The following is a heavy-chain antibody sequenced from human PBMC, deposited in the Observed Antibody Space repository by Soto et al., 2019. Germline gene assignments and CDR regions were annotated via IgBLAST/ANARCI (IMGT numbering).Heavy chain of an antibody. D-gene: IGHD3-10*01. CDR2: ITSSGTYT. Sequence: PGGSLRLSCAASGFTFSSNSMTWVRQAPGKGLEWVSSITSSGTYTDFAESVKGRFTISRDNAKNSLYLQMNSLRAEDTAVYYCARSEHGSGSYYAFDYWGQGTLVTVSS. V-gene: IGHV3-21*01. CDR3: ARSEHGSGSYYAFDY. CDR1: GFTFSSNS. J-gene: IGHJ4*02.